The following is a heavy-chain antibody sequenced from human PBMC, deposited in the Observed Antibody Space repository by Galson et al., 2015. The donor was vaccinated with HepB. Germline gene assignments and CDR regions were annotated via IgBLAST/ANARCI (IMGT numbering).Heavy chain of an antibody. CDR2: ISYDGRNE. CDR3: SKGINIGAYYFDS. D-gene: IGHD3-3*01. Sequence: SLRLSCAASGFTFSDFGMNWVRQAPRKGLEWVARISYDGRNEYSPDSLKGRFNTSRDNSNNTLSLQMNSLRTADTAVFYCSKGINIGAYYFDSWGQGTLVTVSS. J-gene: IGHJ4*02. V-gene: IGHV3-30*18. CDR1: GFTFSDFG.